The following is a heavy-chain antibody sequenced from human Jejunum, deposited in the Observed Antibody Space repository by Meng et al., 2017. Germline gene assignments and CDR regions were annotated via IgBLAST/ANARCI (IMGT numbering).Heavy chain of an antibody. D-gene: IGHD1-7*01. Sequence: QVQRQESGRGLVRPSGALSLTGAVSGGFSSIYWWSWLRQPPGKGLEWIGEMHQSGSSNYNPSLKSRLTMSVDESKNHFSLKLNSVTAADTAVYYCARGWKYAWFNWGQGTLVTVSS. CDR1: GGFSSIYW. V-gene: IGHV4-4*02. CDR3: ARGWKYAWFN. CDR2: MHQSGSS. J-gene: IGHJ4*02.